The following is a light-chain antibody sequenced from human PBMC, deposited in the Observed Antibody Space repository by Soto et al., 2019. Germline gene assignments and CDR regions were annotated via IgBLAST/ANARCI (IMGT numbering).Light chain of an antibody. V-gene: IGKV3-15*01. CDR1: QSVGSN. CDR2: GAS. CDR3: QQFSSYPLT. Sequence: EILLTQSPVPLSVSPGERATLSCRASQSVGSNLAWYQQKPGQAPRLLIYGASTRATGVPPRFSGSGSGTEFTLTISSLQSEDFAVYYCQQFSSYPLTFGGGTKVDIK. J-gene: IGKJ4*01.